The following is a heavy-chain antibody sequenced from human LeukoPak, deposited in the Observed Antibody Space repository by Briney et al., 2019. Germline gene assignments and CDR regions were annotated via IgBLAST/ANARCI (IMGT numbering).Heavy chain of an antibody. V-gene: IGHV4-4*07. CDR3: ARGPRFGELLWHWFDP. CDR2: IYISGSGST. Sequence: SETLSLTCTVSGVSISSYYWSWIRQPAGKGLEWIGRIYISGSGSTNYNPSLKSRVTMSVDTSKNQFSLKLRSVTAADTAVYYCARGPRFGELLWHWFDPWGQGTLVTVSS. J-gene: IGHJ5*02. D-gene: IGHD3-10*01. CDR1: GVSISSYY.